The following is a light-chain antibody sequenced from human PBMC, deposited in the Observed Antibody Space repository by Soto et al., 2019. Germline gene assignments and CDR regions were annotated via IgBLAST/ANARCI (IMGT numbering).Light chain of an antibody. J-gene: IGKJ4*01. V-gene: IGKV3-15*01. CDR2: GAS. CDR3: QHYSSELLP. CDR1: QSVSGN. Sequence: ETLMTQSPATLSVSPGESATLSCRASQSVSGNLAWYQQKPGQAPRLLIYGASTRATGIPARFSGSGSGTEFTLTINRLEPEDFAVYYCQHYSSELLPFGGGTTVEIK.